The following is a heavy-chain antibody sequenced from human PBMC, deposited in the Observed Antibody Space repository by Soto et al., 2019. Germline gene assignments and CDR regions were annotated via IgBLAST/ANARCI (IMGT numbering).Heavy chain of an antibody. CDR1: GFTFSSYA. CDR3: ARDDPLDTIFSWGGEY. CDR2: ISGSGGST. V-gene: IGHV3-23*01. J-gene: IGHJ4*02. D-gene: IGHD3-3*01. Sequence: EVQLLESGGGLVQPGGSLRLSCAASGFTFSSYAMSWVRQAPGKGLEWVSAISGSGGSTYYADSVKGRFTISRDNAKNSQYLQMNSLRDEDTAVYYCARDDPLDTIFSWGGEYWGQGTLVTVSS.